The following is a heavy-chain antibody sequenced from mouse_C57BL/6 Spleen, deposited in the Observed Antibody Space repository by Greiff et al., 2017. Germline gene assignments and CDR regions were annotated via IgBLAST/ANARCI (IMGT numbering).Heavy chain of an antibody. Sequence: QVQLQQSGAELVKPGASVKLSCKASGYTFTEYTIHWVKQRSGQGLEWIGWFYPGSGSIKYNEKFKDKATLTADKSSSTVYMELSRLTSEDSAVYFCARHVPYYYGSSYYAMDYWGQGTSVTVSS. D-gene: IGHD1-1*01. J-gene: IGHJ4*01. CDR3: ARHVPYYYGSSYYAMDY. V-gene: IGHV1-62-2*01. CDR2: FYPGSGSI. CDR1: GYTFTEYT.